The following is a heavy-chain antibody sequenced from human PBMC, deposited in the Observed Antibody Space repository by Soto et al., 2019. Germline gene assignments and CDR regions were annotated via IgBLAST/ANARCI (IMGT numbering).Heavy chain of an antibody. V-gene: IGHV3-7*01. CDR1: GFSFGGFW. CDR2: IKGDGSEK. CDR3: ARNRGWDTLDY. D-gene: IGHD6-19*01. J-gene: IGHJ4*02. Sequence: EVQLVESGGGLVQPGGSLRLSCVASGFSFGGFWRKWVGQAPGKGLETVANIKGDGSEKTHVDSVKGRFTISRDNAKNSLYLEMDSLRAEDMAVYYCARNRGWDTLDYWGQGTLVTVSS.